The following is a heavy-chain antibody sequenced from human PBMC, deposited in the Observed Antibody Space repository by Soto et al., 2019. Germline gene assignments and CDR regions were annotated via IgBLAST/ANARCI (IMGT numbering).Heavy chain of an antibody. J-gene: IGHJ5*02. Sequence: SETLSLTCTVSGGSISSGGYYWSWIRQHPGKGLEWIGYIYYSGSTYYNPSLKSRVTISVDTSKNQFSLKLSSVTAADTAVYYCARYRGVSNYDVWSGYHPGFDPWGQGTLVTVSS. CDR2: IYYSGST. V-gene: IGHV4-31*03. CDR1: GGSISSGGYY. D-gene: IGHD3-3*01. CDR3: ARYRGVSNYDVWSGYHPGFDP.